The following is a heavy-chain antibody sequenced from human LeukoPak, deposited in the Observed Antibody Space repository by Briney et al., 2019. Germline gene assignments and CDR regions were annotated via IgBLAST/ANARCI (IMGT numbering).Heavy chain of an antibody. CDR1: GGSFRGYY. CDR2: INQSGCT. Sequence: SETLSLTCAVYGGSFRGYYWSWIREPPGKGLEWIGEINQSGCTNYNPSLKSRVTISVDTSKNQFSLKLSSVTAADTAVYYCARGPRMTRTYYYYYGMDVWGQGTTVTVSS. V-gene: IGHV4-34*01. D-gene: IGHD2-15*01. CDR3: ARGPRMTRTYYYYYGMDV. J-gene: IGHJ6*02.